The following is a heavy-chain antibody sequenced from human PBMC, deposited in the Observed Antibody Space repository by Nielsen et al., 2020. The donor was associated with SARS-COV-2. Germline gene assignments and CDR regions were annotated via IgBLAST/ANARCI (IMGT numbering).Heavy chain of an antibody. D-gene: IGHD3-3*01. CDR2: ISWNSGSI. CDR1: GFTFDDYA. Sequence: GGSLRLSCAASGFTFDDYAMHWVRQAPGKGLEWVSGISWNSGSIGYADSVKGRFTISGDNAKNSLYLQMNSLRTEDTALYYCAKVAGYDFWSGYDDAFDIWGQGTMVTVSS. V-gene: IGHV3-9*01. J-gene: IGHJ3*02. CDR3: AKVAGYDFWSGYDDAFDI.